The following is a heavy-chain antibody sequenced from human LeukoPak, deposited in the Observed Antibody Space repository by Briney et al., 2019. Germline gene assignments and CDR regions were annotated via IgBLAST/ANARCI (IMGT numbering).Heavy chain of an antibody. Sequence: ASVKVSCKASGYTFTSYGISWVRQAPGQGLEWMGWISAYNGNTNYAQKLQGRVTMTTDTSTSTAYMELRSLRSDDTAVYYCARDHVVVVPAANPNWFDPWGQGTLVTVSS. CDR3: ARDHVVVVPAANPNWFDP. D-gene: IGHD2-2*01. J-gene: IGHJ5*02. CDR1: GYTFTSYG. CDR2: ISAYNGNT. V-gene: IGHV1-18*01.